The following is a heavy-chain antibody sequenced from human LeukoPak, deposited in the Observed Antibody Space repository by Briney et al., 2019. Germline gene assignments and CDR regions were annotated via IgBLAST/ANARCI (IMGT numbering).Heavy chain of an antibody. Sequence: ASVKVSCKVSGYTLTELSIHWVRQAPGKGLEWMGRFDPEDGETIYAQRFQGRVTMTEDTSTDTAYMELSSLRSEDAAVYYCATVSYYYDSSGYQGYFQHWGQGTLVTVSS. CDR3: ATVSYYYDSSGYQGYFQH. J-gene: IGHJ1*01. CDR2: FDPEDGET. V-gene: IGHV1-24*01. CDR1: GYTLTELS. D-gene: IGHD3-22*01.